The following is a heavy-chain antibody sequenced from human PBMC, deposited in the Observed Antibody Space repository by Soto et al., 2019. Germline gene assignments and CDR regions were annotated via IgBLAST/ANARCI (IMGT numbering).Heavy chain of an antibody. Sequence: LSLTCTVSGGSISSYYWSWIRQPPGKGLEWIGYIYYSGSTNYNPSLKSRVTISVDTSKNQFSLKLSSVTAADTAVYYCARSREQLAGAEYFQHWGQGTLVTVSS. D-gene: IGHD6-13*01. CDR1: GGSISSYY. CDR3: ARSREQLAGAEYFQH. V-gene: IGHV4-59*08. CDR2: IYYSGST. J-gene: IGHJ1*01.